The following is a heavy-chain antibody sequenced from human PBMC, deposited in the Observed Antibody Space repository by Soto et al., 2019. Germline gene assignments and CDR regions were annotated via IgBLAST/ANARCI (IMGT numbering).Heavy chain of an antibody. V-gene: IGHV1-8*01. CDR2: MNPNSGNT. CDR3: AILHLGELSLYRPFDY. CDR1: GYTFTSYD. Sequence: QVQLVQSGAEVKKPGASVKVSCKASGYTFTSYDINWVRQATGQGLEWMGWMNPNSGNTGYAQKFQGRVTMTRNTSISTAYMELSSLRSEDTAVYYCAILHLGELSLYRPFDYWGQGTLVTVSS. D-gene: IGHD3-16*02. J-gene: IGHJ4*02.